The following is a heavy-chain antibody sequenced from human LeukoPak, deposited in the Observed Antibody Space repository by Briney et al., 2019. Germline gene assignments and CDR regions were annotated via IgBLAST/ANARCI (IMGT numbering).Heavy chain of an antibody. D-gene: IGHD1-26*01. CDR1: GGTFSSYA. Sequence: ASVKVSCKASGGTFSSYAISWVRQAPGQGLEWMGWISAYNGNTNYAQKLQGRVTMTTDTSTSTAYMELRSLRSDDTAVYYCARDLRIVGATIFGYWGQGTLVTVSS. V-gene: IGHV1-18*01. J-gene: IGHJ4*02. CDR3: ARDLRIVGATIFGY. CDR2: ISAYNGNT.